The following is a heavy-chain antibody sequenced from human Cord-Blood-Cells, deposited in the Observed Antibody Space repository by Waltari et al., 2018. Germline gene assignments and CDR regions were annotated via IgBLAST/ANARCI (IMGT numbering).Heavy chain of an antibody. Sequence: QVQLVESGGGVVQPGRSLRLSCAASGFTFSSYAMHWVRQAPGKGLEWVAVISYDGSNKYYADSVKGRFTISRDNSKNTLYLQMNSLRAEDTAVYYCAKELPNNYDILTGFDYWGQGTLVTVSS. V-gene: IGHV3-30*18. CDR2: ISYDGSNK. CDR1: GFTFSSYA. J-gene: IGHJ4*02. D-gene: IGHD3-9*01. CDR3: AKELPNNYDILTGFDY.